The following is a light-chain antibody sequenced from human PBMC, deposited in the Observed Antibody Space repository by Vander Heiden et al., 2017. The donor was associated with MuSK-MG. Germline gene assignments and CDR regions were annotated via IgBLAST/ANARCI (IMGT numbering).Light chain of an antibody. J-gene: IGKJ4*01. CDR1: RSVSNN. V-gene: IGKV3-15*01. CDR2: GAS. Sequence: ETVMTQSPAILSVPPGEISPRPCRAVRSVSNNLAWYQQNPGQAPRLLIYGASTRAAGIPARFSGSGSGTEFTLTINSLQSEDFAVYYCQQDNNWPLTFGGGTKVEIK. CDR3: QQDNNWPLT.